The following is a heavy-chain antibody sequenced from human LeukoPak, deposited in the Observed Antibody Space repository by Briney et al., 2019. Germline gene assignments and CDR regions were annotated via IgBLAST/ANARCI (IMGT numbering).Heavy chain of an antibody. CDR1: GYTFTSYG. V-gene: IGHV1-18*01. J-gene: IGHJ5*02. CDR2: ISAYNGNT. Sequence: ASVEVSCKASGYTFTSYGISWVRQAPGQGLEWMGWISAYNGNTNYAQKLQGRVTMTTDTSTSTAYMELRSLRSDDTAVYYCARGGYCSSTSCHLYYNWLDPWGQGTLVTVSS. CDR3: ARGGYCSSTSCHLYYNWLDP. D-gene: IGHD2-2*01.